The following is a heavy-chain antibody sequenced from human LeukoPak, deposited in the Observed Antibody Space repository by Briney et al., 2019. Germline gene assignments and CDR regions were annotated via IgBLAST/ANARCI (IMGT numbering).Heavy chain of an antibody. CDR2: ISGSGGST. D-gene: IGHD2-15*01. Sequence: GGSLRLSCAASGFTFSSYAMSWVRQAPGKGLEWVSAISGSGGSTYYADSVKGRFTISRDNSKNTLYLQTNSLRAEDTAVYYCAKDPRYCSGGSCYYGMDVWGQGTTVTVSS. V-gene: IGHV3-23*01. CDR1: GFTFSSYA. CDR3: AKDPRYCSGGSCYYGMDV. J-gene: IGHJ6*02.